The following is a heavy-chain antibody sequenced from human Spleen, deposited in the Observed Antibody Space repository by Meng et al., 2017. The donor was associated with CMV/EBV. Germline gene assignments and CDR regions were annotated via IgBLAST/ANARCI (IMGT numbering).Heavy chain of an antibody. CDR3: AKVLKKYYNYYSMDV. J-gene: IGHJ6*02. Sequence: GESLKISCEASGFPLGSYVMSWVRQAPGKGLEWVSLLYSASTKTYYADSVKGRFTISRDNSKNTLYLQMNSLRAEDTAVYYCAKVLKKYYNYYSMDVWGQGTTVTVSS. V-gene: IGHV3-23*03. CDR1: GFPLGSYV. CDR2: LYSASTKT. D-gene: IGHD3-3*01.